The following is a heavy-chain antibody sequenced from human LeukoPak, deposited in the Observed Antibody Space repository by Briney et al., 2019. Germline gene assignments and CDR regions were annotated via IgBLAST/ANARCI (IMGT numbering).Heavy chain of an antibody. V-gene: IGHV1-8*01. CDR3: ARVYSGRIVGALYYFDY. CDR1: GYTFTSYD. D-gene: IGHD1-26*01. J-gene: IGHJ4*02. CDR2: MNPNSGNT. Sequence: GASVKVSCKASGYTFTSYDINWVRQATGQGLEWMGWMNPNSGNTGYAQKFQGRVTMTRNTFISTAYMELSSLRSEDTAAYYCARVYSGRIVGALYYFDYWGQGTLVTVSS.